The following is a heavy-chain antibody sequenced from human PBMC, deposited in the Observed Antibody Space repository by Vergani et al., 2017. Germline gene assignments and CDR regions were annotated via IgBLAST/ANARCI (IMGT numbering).Heavy chain of an antibody. CDR2: IYYSGLT. CDR3: ARARSTLFAEFDY. Sequence: QLQLQQSGPGLVKPSETLFLTCTVSADSISSGSYYWGWIRQPPGKSLEWIGSIYYSGLTYYNPSLKSRVTISVDTSKNQFSLKLSSVTAADTAVYYCARARSTLFAEFDYWGQGTLVTVSS. CDR1: ADSISSGSYY. J-gene: IGHJ4*02. V-gene: IGHV4-39*07. D-gene: IGHD5/OR15-5a*01.